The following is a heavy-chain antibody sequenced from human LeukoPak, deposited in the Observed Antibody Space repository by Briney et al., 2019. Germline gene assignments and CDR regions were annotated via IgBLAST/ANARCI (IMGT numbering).Heavy chain of an antibody. V-gene: IGHV1-69*13. CDR1: GGTFSSYA. J-gene: IGHJ4*02. CDR3: ARESVVDTYYFDY. CDR2: IIPIFGTA. Sequence: GASVKVSCRASGGTFSSYAISWVRQAPGQGLEWMGGIIPIFGTANYAQKFQGRVTITADESTITAYLELSSLRCEDTAVYYCARESVVDTYYFDYWGQGTLVTVSS. D-gene: IGHD2-15*01.